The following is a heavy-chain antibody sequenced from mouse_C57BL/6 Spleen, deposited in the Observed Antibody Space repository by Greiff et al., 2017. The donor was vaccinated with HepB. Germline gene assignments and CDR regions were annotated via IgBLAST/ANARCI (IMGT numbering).Heavy chain of an antibody. Sequence: VNVVESGPGLVAPSQSLSITCTVSGFSLTSYAISWVRQPPGKGLEWLGVIWTGGGTNYNSALKSRLSISKDNSKSQVFLKMNSLQTDDTARYYCARSYDGGFPFAYWGQGTLVTVSA. CDR2: IWTGGGT. V-gene: IGHV2-9-1*01. D-gene: IGHD2-3*01. CDR1: GFSLTSYA. J-gene: IGHJ3*01. CDR3: ARSYDGGFPFAY.